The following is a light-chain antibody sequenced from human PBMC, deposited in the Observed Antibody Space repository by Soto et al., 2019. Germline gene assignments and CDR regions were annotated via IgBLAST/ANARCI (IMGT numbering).Light chain of an antibody. CDR2: GVS. J-gene: IGLJ1*01. V-gene: IGLV2-23*02. CDR1: SSDVGNYNL. Sequence: QSALTQPASVSGSPGQSITISCTGTSSDVGNYNLVSWYQQHPGKAPEVMIYGVSKRPSGVSIRFSGSKSGNTASLTISGLQTDDEADSYCCSYAGRSAPYVFGTGTKLTVL. CDR3: CSYAGRSAPYV.